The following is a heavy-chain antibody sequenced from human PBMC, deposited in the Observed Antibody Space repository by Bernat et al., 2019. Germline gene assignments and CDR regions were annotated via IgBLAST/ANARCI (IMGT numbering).Heavy chain of an antibody. V-gene: IGHV3-73*01. CDR3: TRLRGYDDY. CDR1: GFTFSGSA. D-gene: IGHD5-12*01. CDR2: IRSKANSYAT. Sequence: EVQLVESGGGLVQPGGSLKLSCAASGFTFSGSAMHWVRQASGKGLEWVGRIRSKANSYATAYAASVKGRFTISRDDSKNTAYLQMNSLKTEDTAVYYCTRLRGYDDYWGQGTLVTVSS. J-gene: IGHJ4*02.